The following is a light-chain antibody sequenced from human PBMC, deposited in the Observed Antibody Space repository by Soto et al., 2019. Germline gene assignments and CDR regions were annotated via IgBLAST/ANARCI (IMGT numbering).Light chain of an antibody. J-gene: IGKJ1*01. CDR3: QQYTNSPPT. Sequence: EMVMTQSPATLSVSPGGRATLSCRASESVSNHLAWYQQTHGQAPRILIYGASIRDTGVPARFSGSGSGTEFTLALSRLQSEDFSVYCCQQYTNSPPTFGQGTKVDIK. V-gene: IGKV3-15*01. CDR1: ESVSNH. CDR2: GAS.